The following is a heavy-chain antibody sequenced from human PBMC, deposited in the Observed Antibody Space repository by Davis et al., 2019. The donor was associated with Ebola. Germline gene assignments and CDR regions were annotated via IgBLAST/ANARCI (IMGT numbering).Heavy chain of an antibody. J-gene: IGHJ4*02. Sequence: GSLRLSCTVSGGSISSYYWSWIRQPPGKGLEWIGYIYYSGSTNYNPSLKSRVTISVDKSKNQFSLKLSSVTAADTAVYYCARVGMATIGSPLDYWGQGTLVTVSS. V-gene: IGHV4-59*01. CDR2: IYYSGST. D-gene: IGHD5-24*01. CDR1: GGSISSYY. CDR3: ARVGMATIGSPLDY.